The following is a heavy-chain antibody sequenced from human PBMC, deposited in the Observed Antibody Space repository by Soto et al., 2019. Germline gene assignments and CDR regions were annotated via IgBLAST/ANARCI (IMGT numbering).Heavy chain of an antibody. CDR3: AREDYYDTGYYVV. D-gene: IGHD3-9*01. CDR2: IYPSGTT. V-gene: IGHV4-4*07. CDR1: GRSMSGYY. Sequence: PSETLSLTCTVSGRSMSGYYWNWIRQPAGERLEWIGRIYPSGTTDFNPSLKGRVTMSVDTSKNQFSLKLTSVTAADTALYYCAREDYYDTGYYVVWGQGTQVTVSS. J-gene: IGHJ4*02.